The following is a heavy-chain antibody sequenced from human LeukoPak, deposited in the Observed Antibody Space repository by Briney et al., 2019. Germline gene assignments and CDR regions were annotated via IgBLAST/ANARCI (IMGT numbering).Heavy chain of an antibody. J-gene: IGHJ4*02. Sequence: ASVKVSCKASGYTFTGYYMLWVRQSPGQGLEWLGWINPNSGGTNYALKFQGRVTMTRDTSISTAYMELSRLRSDDTAVYYCAIRIQLWLPFDYWGQGTLVTVSS. CDR1: GYTFTGYY. CDR2: INPNSGGT. D-gene: IGHD5-18*01. CDR3: AIRIQLWLPFDY. V-gene: IGHV1-2*02.